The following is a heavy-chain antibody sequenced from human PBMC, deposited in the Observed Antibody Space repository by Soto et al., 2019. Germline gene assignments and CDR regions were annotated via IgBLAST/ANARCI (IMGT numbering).Heavy chain of an antibody. V-gene: IGHV4-59*01. CDR3: ARGRTVRNYADDSSDYFYFFGH. Sequence: SETLSLTCTVSGDSISTFYWAWMRQSPGKELEWIGYVYYTGSTNYNPSLKSRVTISVDRSKNQFSLKLTSANAADTAVYYCARGRTVRNYADDSSDYFYFFGHWGQGTQVTVSS. CDR1: GDSISTFY. D-gene: IGHD3-22*01. CDR2: VYYTGST. J-gene: IGHJ4*02.